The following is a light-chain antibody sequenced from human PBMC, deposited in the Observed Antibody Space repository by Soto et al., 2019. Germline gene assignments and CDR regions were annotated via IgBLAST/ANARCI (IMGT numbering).Light chain of an antibody. CDR3: QKRSNWSLT. Sequence: EIVLTQSPATLSLSLGERATLSCRASQSVSSYLAWYQQKPGQAPRLLIYDASNRATGIPARFSGSGSGTDFTLTISSLEPEDFAIYYCQKRSNWSLTFGGGTKVEIK. V-gene: IGKV3-11*01. J-gene: IGKJ4*01. CDR2: DAS. CDR1: QSVSSY.